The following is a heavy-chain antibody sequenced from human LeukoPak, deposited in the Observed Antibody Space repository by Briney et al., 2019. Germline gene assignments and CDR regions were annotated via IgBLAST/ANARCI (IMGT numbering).Heavy chain of an antibody. CDR1: GGSFSGYY. CDR3: ARPWGGVAAAGYHFDY. CDR2: INHSGST. Sequence: PSETLSLTCAVYGGSFSGYYWSWIRQPPGKGLEWIGEINHSGSTNHNPSLKSRVTISVDTSKNQFSLKLSSVTAADTAVYYCARPWGGVAAAGYHFDYWGQGTLVTVSS. V-gene: IGHV4-34*01. D-gene: IGHD6-13*01. J-gene: IGHJ4*02.